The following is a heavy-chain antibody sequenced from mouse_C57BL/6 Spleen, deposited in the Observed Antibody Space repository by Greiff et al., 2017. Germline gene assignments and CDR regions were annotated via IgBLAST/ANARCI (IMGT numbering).Heavy chain of an antibody. CDR3: ARSTGTHYFDY. D-gene: IGHD4-1*02. J-gene: IGHJ2*01. CDR1: GFTFSDYG. Sequence: DVMLVESGGGLVKPGGSLKLSCAASGFTFSDYGMHWVRQAPEKGLEWVAYISSGSSTIYYADTVKGRFTISRDNAKNTLFLQMTSLRSEDTAMYYCARSTGTHYFDYWGQGTTLTVSS. V-gene: IGHV5-17*01. CDR2: ISSGSSTI.